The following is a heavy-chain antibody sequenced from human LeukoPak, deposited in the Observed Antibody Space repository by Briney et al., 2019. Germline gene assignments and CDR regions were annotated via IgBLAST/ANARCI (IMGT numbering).Heavy chain of an antibody. CDR2: IRPYNGNT. V-gene: IGHV1-18*01. J-gene: IGHJ6*04. Sequence: ASVKVSCKACGYTYTTYGLTWVPQAPAQGLELMGWIRPYNGNTNHAQKFQGRVTMTTDTSTSTAYMELRSLRSDDTAVYYCARRNSYYYCMDVWGTGTTVTVSS. D-gene: IGHD2/OR15-2a*01. CDR1: GYTYTTYG. CDR3: ARRNSYYYCMDV.